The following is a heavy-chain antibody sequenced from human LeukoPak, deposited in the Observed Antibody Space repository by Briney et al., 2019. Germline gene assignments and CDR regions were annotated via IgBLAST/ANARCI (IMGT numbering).Heavy chain of an antibody. CDR3: ARQPLRFFDY. CDR2: IYYSGST. CDR1: GGSISSSSYY. D-gene: IGHD3-3*01. V-gene: IGHV4-39*01. J-gene: IGHJ4*02. Sequence: SETLSLTCTVSGGSISSSSYYWGWIRQPPGKGLEWIGSIYYSGSTYYNPSLKSRVTISVDTSKNQFSLKLSSVTAADTAVYYCARQPLRFFDYWGQGTLVAVSS.